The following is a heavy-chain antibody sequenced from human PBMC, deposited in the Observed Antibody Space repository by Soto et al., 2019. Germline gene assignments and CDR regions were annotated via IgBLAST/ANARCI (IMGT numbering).Heavy chain of an antibody. V-gene: IGHV4-39*01. CDR2: IYYSGST. J-gene: IGHJ4*02. D-gene: IGHD3-10*01. CDR1: GGSINSSSYY. Sequence: SETLSLTCTVSGGSINSSSYYWAWIRQPPGKRLEWIGSIYYSGSTYYNPSLKSRVTISVDTSKNQFSLKLCSVTAGDTAVYYCAGLTMVLGDLGDLFDYWGQGTLVTVAS. CDR3: AGLTMVLGDLGDLFDY.